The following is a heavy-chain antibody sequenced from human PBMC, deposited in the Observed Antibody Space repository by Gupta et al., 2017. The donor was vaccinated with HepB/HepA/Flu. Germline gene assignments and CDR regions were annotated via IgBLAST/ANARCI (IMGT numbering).Heavy chain of an antibody. CDR3: GRGPRGVVNHFDY. D-gene: IGHD3-3*01. V-gene: IGHV3-7*04. CDR2: IKQDGSEK. Sequence: EVQLVESGGGLVQPGGSLRLSCAASGFSFSAYWMGWGRQAPGKGREWVANIKQDGSEKYYVVAVKGRFTIARDNAKISLYRQMNSLRAGDTAVYYCGRGPRGVVNHFDYWGQGTLVTVSS. J-gene: IGHJ4*02. CDR1: GFSFSAYW.